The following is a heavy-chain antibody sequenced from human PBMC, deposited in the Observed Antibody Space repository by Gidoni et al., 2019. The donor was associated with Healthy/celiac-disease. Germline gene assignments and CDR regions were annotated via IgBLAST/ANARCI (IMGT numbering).Heavy chain of an antibody. CDR2: IQHRGST. CDR3: ARGAKRVPRHYYGMDV. Sequence: QVQLQQWGAGLLKPSETLSLPRAVYGGAFSGYYWSWIRQPPGKGLEWLGEIQHRGSTNYDPSRKSRVTISVDTSKNQFSLKLSSVTAADTAVYYCARGAKRVPRHYYGMDVWGQGTTVTVSS. D-gene: IGHD2-2*01. J-gene: IGHJ6*02. V-gene: IGHV4-34*01. CDR1: GGAFSGYY.